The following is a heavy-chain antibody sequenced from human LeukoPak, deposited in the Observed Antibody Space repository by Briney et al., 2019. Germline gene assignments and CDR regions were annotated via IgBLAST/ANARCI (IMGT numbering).Heavy chain of an antibody. J-gene: IGHJ6*04. Sequence: GGSLRLSCAASGLTFSSYSMNWVRQAPGKGLEWVSSISSSSSYIYYADSVKGRFTISRDNAKNSLYLQMNSLRAEDTAAYYCARDRPPAAGTYYYYYGMDVWGKGTTVTVSS. CDR2: ISSSSSYI. V-gene: IGHV3-21*01. CDR3: ARDRPPAAGTYYYYYGMDV. D-gene: IGHD6-13*01. CDR1: GLTFSSYS.